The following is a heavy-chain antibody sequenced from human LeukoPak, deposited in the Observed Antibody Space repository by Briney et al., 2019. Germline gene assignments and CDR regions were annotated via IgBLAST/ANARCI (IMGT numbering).Heavy chain of an antibody. V-gene: IGHV3-74*01. CDR1: GFTFSSYE. J-gene: IGHJ4*02. CDR3: ATDYYVSGSYYRLFY. D-gene: IGHD3-10*01. CDR2: INSDGGTT. Sequence: GGSLRLSCAASGFTFSSYEMNWVRQAPGKGLVWVSGINSDGGTTTYADSVKGRFTISRDNAKNTLYLQMNNLRAEDTAIYYCATDYYVSGSYYRLFYWGQGTLVTVSS.